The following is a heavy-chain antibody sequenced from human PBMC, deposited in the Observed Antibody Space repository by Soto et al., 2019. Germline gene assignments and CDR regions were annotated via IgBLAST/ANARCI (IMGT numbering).Heavy chain of an antibody. J-gene: IGHJ4*02. V-gene: IGHV3-23*01. D-gene: IGHD6-6*01. Sequence: EVHLLESGGGLVQPGGSLRLSCAASGFPFSTYAMTWVRQAPGKGLEWVSAISGSGGSTYYADSVKGRFTISRDKSKNTLFLQMNSLRAEDTAVYYCAKNWDTTFSSSSHWGQGTLVTVSS. CDR2: ISGSGGST. CDR1: GFPFSTYA. CDR3: AKNWDTTFSSSSH.